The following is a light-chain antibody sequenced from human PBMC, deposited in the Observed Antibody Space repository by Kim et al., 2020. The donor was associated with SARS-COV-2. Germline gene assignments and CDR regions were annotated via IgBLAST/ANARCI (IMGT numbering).Light chain of an antibody. Sequence: QSVLTQPPSVSAAPGQKVTISCSGSSSNIEKYYVSWYQHLPGTAPKLLIYDSNKRPSGIPDRFSGSKSGTSATLGITGLQTGDGADYYCGTWDDSLSAGVFGGGTKVTVL. CDR3: GTWDDSLSAGV. V-gene: IGLV1-51*01. CDR2: DSN. J-gene: IGLJ3*02. CDR1: SSNIEKYY.